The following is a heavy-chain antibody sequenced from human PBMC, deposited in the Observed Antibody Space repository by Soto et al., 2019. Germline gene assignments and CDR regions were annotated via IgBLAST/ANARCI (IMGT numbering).Heavy chain of an antibody. CDR1: ESTVSRDW. CDR2: INQDGSEK. CDR3: RGGVGGAF. D-gene: IGHD3-16*01. Sequence: EVHLVESGGGLVQTGGSLRLSCAIFESTVSRDWMNWVRQAPGKGLEGVAHINQDGSEKYYVDSVKGRFTISRDNAKKSLYLQMNSLRPADAAGYYCRGGVGGAFWGQGTLVTVSS. V-gene: IGHV3-7*01. J-gene: IGHJ4*02.